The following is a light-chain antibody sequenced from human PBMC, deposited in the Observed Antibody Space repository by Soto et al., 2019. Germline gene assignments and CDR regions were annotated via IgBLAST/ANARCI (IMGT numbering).Light chain of an antibody. CDR3: GTWDSSLSAVYV. Sequence: QSVLTQPPSVSAAPGQKVTISCSGSSSNIGNNYVSWYQQLPGTAPKLLIYDNNKRPSGIPDRFSGSKSGTSATLGSTGLQTGDEADYYCGTWDSSLSAVYVFGTGTKLT. J-gene: IGLJ1*01. V-gene: IGLV1-51*01. CDR2: DNN. CDR1: SSNIGNNY.